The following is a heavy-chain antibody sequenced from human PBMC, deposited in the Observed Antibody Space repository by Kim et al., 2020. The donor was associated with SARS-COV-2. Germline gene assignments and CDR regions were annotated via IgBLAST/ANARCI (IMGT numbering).Heavy chain of an antibody. CDR3: ASAVRGVINGFDY. V-gene: IGHV4-59*13. J-gene: IGHJ4*02. CDR1: GGSISSYY. D-gene: IGHD3-10*01. Sequence: SETLSLTCTVSGGSISSYYWSWIRQPPGKGLEWIGYIYYSGSTNYNPSLKSRVTISVDTSKNQFSLKLSSVTAADTAVYYCASAVRGVINGFDYWGQGTLVTVSS. CDR2: IYYSGST.